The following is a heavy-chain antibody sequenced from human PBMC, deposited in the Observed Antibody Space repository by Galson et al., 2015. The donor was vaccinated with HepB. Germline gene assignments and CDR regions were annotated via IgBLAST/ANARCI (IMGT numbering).Heavy chain of an antibody. V-gene: IGHV5-51*01. CDR3: ARQWGGVHVDSFDI. CDR1: GYSFISYW. CDR2: IYPDDSEV. J-gene: IGHJ3*02. D-gene: IGHD3-16*01. Sequence: QSGAEVKKPGESLRISCQASGYSFISYWIGWVRQMPGKGLEWMGVIYPDDSEVKYGPSFQGQVTISADKSTGTVYLQWSSLKASDTAIYYCARQWGGVHVDSFDIWGHGTMIIVSS.